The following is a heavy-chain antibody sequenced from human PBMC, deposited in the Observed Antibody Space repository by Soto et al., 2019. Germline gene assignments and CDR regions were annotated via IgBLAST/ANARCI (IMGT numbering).Heavy chain of an antibody. CDR2: MSYDGYNR. CDR1: GFTLSNFG. D-gene: IGHD2-2*01. Sequence: QVQLVESGGGVVQPGRSLRLSCEASGFTLSNFGMHWVRQAPGKGLEWVAVMSYDGYNRYYADSVKGRFAISRDNSKNTIYVQMNSLRAEDTAVYYCARGIEEYPYYYHVDVWGRGTTVTVSS. J-gene: IGHJ6*02. CDR3: ARGIEEYPYYYHVDV. V-gene: IGHV3-30*03.